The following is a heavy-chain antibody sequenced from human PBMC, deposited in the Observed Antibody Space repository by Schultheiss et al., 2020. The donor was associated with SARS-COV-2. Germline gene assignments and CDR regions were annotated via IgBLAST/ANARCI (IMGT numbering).Heavy chain of an antibody. V-gene: IGHV3-53*01. Sequence: GESLKISCTASGFTFGDYAMSWVRQAPGKGLEWVSVIYSGGSTYYADSVKGRFTISRDNSKNTLYLQMNSLRAEDTAVYYCARRGDNWGYGMDVWGQGTTVTVSS. CDR3: ARRGDNWGYGMDV. J-gene: IGHJ6*02. D-gene: IGHD7-27*01. CDR1: GFTFGDYA. CDR2: IYSGGST.